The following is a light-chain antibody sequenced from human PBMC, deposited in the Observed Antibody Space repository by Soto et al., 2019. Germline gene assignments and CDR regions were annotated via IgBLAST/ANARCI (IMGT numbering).Light chain of an antibody. Sequence: QSALTQPASVSGSPGQSITISCTGTSSDVGAYNYVSWYQQHPGKAPKLMIYEVRNRPSGVSDRFSGSRSGNTASLTISGLQADDESDYYCSSYTSSSTWVFGGGTKLTVL. J-gene: IGLJ3*02. CDR2: EVR. CDR1: SSDVGAYNY. V-gene: IGLV2-14*01. CDR3: SSYTSSSTWV.